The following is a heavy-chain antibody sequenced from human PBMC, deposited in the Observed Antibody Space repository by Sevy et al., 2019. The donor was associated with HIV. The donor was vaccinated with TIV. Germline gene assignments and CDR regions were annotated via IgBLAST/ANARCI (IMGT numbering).Heavy chain of an antibody. CDR1: GFSFNMYW. CDR3: ARDCSSTSCLWGLDV. V-gene: IGHV3-7*03. Sequence: GGSLRLSCTASGFSFNMYWMSWVRQAPGQGLEWVAHIKRDGSEKYYVDSVRGRFTISRDNPKNSLYLQMNSLRAEDTAVYYCARDCSSTSCLWGLDVWGQGTTVTVSS. D-gene: IGHD2-2*01. CDR2: IKRDGSEK. J-gene: IGHJ6*02.